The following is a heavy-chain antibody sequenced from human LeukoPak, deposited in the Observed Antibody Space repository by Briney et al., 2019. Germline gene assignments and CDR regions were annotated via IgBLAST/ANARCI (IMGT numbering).Heavy chain of an antibody. CDR1: GFSFRIYW. D-gene: IGHD4-17*01. CDR3: ARDLGPLRGLDY. CDR2: INSDGSST. Sequence: GSLRLSCAASGFSFRIYWMHWVRQTPGKGLGGVSRINSDGSSTSYADSVKGRFTISRDNAKNTLYLQMNSLRAEDTAVYYCARDLGPLRGLDYRGQGTLVTVSS. J-gene: IGHJ4*02. V-gene: IGHV3-74*01.